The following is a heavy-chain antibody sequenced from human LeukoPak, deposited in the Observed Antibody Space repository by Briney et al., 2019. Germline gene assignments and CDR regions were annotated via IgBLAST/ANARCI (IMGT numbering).Heavy chain of an antibody. CDR3: AKDIVVVAAYSDDY. D-gene: IGHD2-15*01. Sequence: PGGSPRLSCAASGFTFSSYWMSWVRQAPGKGLEWVANIKQDGSEKYYVDSVKGRFTISRDNAKNSLYLQMNSLRAEDTAVYYCAKDIVVVAAYSDDYWGQGTLVTVSS. CDR2: IKQDGSEK. V-gene: IGHV3-7*03. CDR1: GFTFSSYW. J-gene: IGHJ4*02.